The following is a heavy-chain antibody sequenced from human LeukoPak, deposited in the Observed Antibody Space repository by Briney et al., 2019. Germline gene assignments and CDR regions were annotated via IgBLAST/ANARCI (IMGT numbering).Heavy chain of an antibody. CDR3: GVYGGDWRFDL. J-gene: IGHJ4*02. CDR1: NGFDSYY. D-gene: IGHD2-21*02. V-gene: IGHV4-34*01. CDR2: ITYRGSG. Sequence: SGTLSLTCAVYNGFDSYYMTIVRQPPGKGLEWVGEITYRGSGNYNPSLKGRATISINVSQRQFSLSLRSVTAADTATYYCGVYGGDWRFDLWGQGTPITVSS.